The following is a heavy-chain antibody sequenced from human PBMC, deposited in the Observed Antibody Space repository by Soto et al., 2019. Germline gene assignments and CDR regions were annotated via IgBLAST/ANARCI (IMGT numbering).Heavy chain of an antibody. D-gene: IGHD5-12*01. CDR2: LSGSDGRT. J-gene: IGHJ4*02. Sequence: EVQLLESGGGLVQPGGSLRLSCVASGFTFSSYGMSWVRQAPGKGLEWISGLSGSDGRTTYADSVNGRFTISRDNSKNTLYLHMNSLRVEDTPLYYCAKDSGYDSTDWGQGTLVTVSS. CDR3: AKDSGYDSTD. V-gene: IGHV3-23*01. CDR1: GFTFSSYG.